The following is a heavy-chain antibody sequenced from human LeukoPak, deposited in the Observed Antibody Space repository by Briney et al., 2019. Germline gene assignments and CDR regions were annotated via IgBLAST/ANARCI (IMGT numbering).Heavy chain of an antibody. CDR3: ARGLPYYYYYYGMDV. CDR2: INHSGST. V-gene: IGHV4-34*01. CDR1: GFTFSSYA. Sequence: PGGSLRLSCAASGFTFSSYAMSWVRQPPGKGLEWIGEINHSGSTNYNPSLKSRVTISVDTSKNQFSLKLSSVTAADTAVYYCARGLPYYYYYYGMDVWGQGTTVTVSS. J-gene: IGHJ6*02.